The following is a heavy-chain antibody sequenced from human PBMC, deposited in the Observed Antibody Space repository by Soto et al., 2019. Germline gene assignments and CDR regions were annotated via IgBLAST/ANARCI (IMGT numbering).Heavy chain of an antibody. CDR1: GGSISSGGYY. CDR2: IYYSGST. Sequence: SETLSLTCTVSGGSISSGGYYWSWIRQHPGKGLEWIGSIYYSGSTYYNPSLKSRVTISVDTSKNQFSLKLSSVTAADTAVYYCARHVSSGSGSYYYYYYGMDVWGQGTTVTVSS. CDR3: ARHVSSGSGSYYYYYYGMDV. V-gene: IGHV4-39*01. J-gene: IGHJ6*02. D-gene: IGHD3-10*01.